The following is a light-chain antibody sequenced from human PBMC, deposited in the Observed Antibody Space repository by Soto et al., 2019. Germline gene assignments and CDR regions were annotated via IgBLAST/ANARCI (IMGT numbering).Light chain of an antibody. Sequence: EIVLTPSPGTLSLSPGERATLSCRASQSVSSSYLAWYQQKPGQAPRLLIYDASSRATGIPDRFSGGGSGTDFTLTISRLEPEDFAVYYCQQCGSSRTFGQGTKVDIK. V-gene: IGKV3-20*01. CDR2: DAS. CDR1: QSVSSSY. CDR3: QQCGSSRT. J-gene: IGKJ1*01.